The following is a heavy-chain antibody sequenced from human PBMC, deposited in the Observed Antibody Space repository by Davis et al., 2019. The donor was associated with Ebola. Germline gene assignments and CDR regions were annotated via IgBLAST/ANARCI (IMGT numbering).Heavy chain of an antibody. V-gene: IGHV3-23*01. Sequence: GGSLRLSCAASGFTFNIYAMSWVRQAPGKGLEWVSAVTSSGGSTYYADSVKGRFTISRDNSKNTLYLQMNSLSGDDTAVYYCAKGGSGWPSDYSYGLGVWGKGTTVTVAS. D-gene: IGHD6-19*01. CDR3: AKGGSGWPSDYSYGLGV. J-gene: IGHJ6*04. CDR1: GFTFNIYA. CDR2: VTSSGGST.